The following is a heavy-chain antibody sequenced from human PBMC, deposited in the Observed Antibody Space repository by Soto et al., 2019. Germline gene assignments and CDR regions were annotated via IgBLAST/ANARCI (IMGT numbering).Heavy chain of an antibody. D-gene: IGHD6-13*01. Sequence: PSDTLALTCTVSCGSLSSRTYYWDFIGQPPGKGLGWIGSFHSSGTTSYNPSLKSRVTISVDTSKNQFSLKLNSVTAADTAVYYCAKRSSWFSWFDPWGQGTLVTVSS. V-gene: IGHV4-39*01. CDR1: CGSLSSRTYY. J-gene: IGHJ5*02. CDR3: AKRSSWFSWFDP. CDR2: FHSSGTT.